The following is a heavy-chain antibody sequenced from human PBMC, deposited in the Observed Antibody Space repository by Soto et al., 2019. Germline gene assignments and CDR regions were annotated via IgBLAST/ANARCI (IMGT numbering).Heavy chain of an antibody. CDR1: GGSISSGGYY. J-gene: IGHJ2*01. V-gene: IGHV4-31*03. Sequence: QVQLQESGPGLVKPSQTLSLTCTVSGGSISSGGYYWSWIRQHPGKGLEWIGYIYYSGSTYYNPSLKSRVTISVDTSKNQFSLKLSSVTAADTAVYYCARGPKNDYCISTSCYLFGRHWYFDLWGRGTLVTVSS. D-gene: IGHD2-2*01. CDR2: IYYSGST. CDR3: ARGPKNDYCISTSCYLFGRHWYFDL.